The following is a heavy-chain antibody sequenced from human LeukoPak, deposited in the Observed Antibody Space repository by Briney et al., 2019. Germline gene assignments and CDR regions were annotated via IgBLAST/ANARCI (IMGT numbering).Heavy chain of an antibody. V-gene: IGHV1-69*13. CDR3: SQGSRYGSGKHY. J-gene: IGHJ4*02. CDR1: GGPFSTYA. CDR2: IIPIFGTA. Sequence: SVKVSSRASGGPFSTYAISWVRQAPGQGLEWRGGIIPIFGTANYAQKFQGRVTITADESTSTAYMELSSLRSEDTAVYYCSQGSRYGSGKHYWGQGTLVTVSS. D-gene: IGHD3-10*01.